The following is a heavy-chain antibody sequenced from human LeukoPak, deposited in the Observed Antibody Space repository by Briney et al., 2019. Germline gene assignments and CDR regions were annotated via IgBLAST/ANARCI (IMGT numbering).Heavy chain of an antibody. D-gene: IGHD3-22*01. CDR2: ISSSGSTI. CDR1: GFTFSSYE. V-gene: IGHV3-48*03. J-gene: IGHJ4*02. Sequence: GGSLRLSCAASGFTFSSYEMNWVRQAPGKGLEWVSYISSSGSTIYYADSVKGRFTLYRDISRNTLYLQMNSLRADDTAVYYCAKAGAMILQHYFDYWGQGTLVTVSS. CDR3: AKAGAMILQHYFDY.